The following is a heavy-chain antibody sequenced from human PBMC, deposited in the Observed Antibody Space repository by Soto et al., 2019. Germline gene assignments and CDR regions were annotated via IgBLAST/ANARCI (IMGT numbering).Heavy chain of an antibody. CDR1: GLTVSNTY. Sequence: EVQLVESGGGLVQPGGSLRLSCAASGLTVSNTYMSWVRQAPGKGLEWVSVIYSGGRSYYADSVRGRFTISRDNSRNTVCVQLDSLKTDDTAVYYCARDRGADGGSAGWFDPWGQGTLVAVSS. CDR2: IYSGGRS. J-gene: IGHJ5*02. D-gene: IGHD2-15*01. CDR3: ARDRGADGGSAGWFDP. V-gene: IGHV3-66*01.